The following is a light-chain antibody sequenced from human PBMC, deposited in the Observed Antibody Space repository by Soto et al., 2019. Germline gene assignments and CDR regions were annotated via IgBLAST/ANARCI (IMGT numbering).Light chain of an antibody. Sequence: QSVLTQPPSVSGAPGQRVTISCTGSSSNIGAGYDVQWYQQLPGTAPKLLIPSNRNRPSGVPDRFSGSKSGTSAPLAITGLLAEDEADYYCQSYDSSLSGAYVFGTGTKVTVL. J-gene: IGLJ1*01. V-gene: IGLV1-40*01. CDR2: SNR. CDR1: SSNIGAGYD. CDR3: QSYDSSLSGAYV.